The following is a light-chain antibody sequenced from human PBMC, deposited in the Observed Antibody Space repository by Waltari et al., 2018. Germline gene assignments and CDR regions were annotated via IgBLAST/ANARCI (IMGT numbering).Light chain of an antibody. CDR2: DAS. CDR3: QWRSHWPPLA. V-gene: IGKV3-11*01. CDR1: QSVRSN. Sequence: EIVFTQSPATLSSSPGERATLSCWASQSVRSNLPWSRQRPGQYPRFLTYDASNRATGIPGRFRGSGSGTDFTLTTSRLEPEDFAVYYCQWRSHWPPLAFGGGTKVEIQ. J-gene: IGKJ4*01.